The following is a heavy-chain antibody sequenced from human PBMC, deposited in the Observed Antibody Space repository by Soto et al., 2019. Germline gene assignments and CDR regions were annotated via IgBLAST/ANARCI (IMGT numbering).Heavy chain of an antibody. CDR3: TRTFDGSYYFSPDFDY. D-gene: IGHD3-10*01. CDR1: GFTFSGSA. Sequence: EVQLVESGGDLVQPGGSLKLSCAASGFTFSGSAMHWVRQASWKGLEWVGHIRRRAKNYATVYAASVKGRFIISRDDSKNTAYLQMNSLKTDDTAVYYCTRTFDGSYYFSPDFDYWGQGTLVTVSS. CDR2: IRRRAKNYAT. V-gene: IGHV3-73*02. J-gene: IGHJ4*02.